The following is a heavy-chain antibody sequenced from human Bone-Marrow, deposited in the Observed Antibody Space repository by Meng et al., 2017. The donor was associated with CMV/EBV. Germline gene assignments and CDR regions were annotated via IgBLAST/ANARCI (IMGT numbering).Heavy chain of an antibody. J-gene: IGHJ6*02. CDR2: IRYDGSNK. D-gene: IGHD5-18*01. CDR1: GYTFTGYY. Sequence: SCKASGYTFTGYYMHWVRQAPGKGLEWVAFIRYDGSNKYYADSVKGRFTISRDNSKNTLYLQMNSLRAEDTAVYYCAKESRGYSYGGGGGMDVWGQGTTVTVSS. CDR3: AKESRGYSYGGGGGMDV. V-gene: IGHV3-30*02.